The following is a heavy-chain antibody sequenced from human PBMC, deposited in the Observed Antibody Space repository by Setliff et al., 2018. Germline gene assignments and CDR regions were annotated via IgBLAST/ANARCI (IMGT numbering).Heavy chain of an antibody. CDR2: INNYNGNT. V-gene: IGHV1-18*01. CDR3: ARAPRLEWLLPTFDS. Sequence: ASVKVSCKTSGYTFISYGISWVRQAPGQGLEWMGWINNYNGNTDYAQNIQGRVTMTTDTSTSTAYMELRSLGSDDTAVYYCARAPRLEWLLPTFDSWGQGTLVTVSS. D-gene: IGHD3-3*01. CDR1: GYTFISYG. J-gene: IGHJ4*02.